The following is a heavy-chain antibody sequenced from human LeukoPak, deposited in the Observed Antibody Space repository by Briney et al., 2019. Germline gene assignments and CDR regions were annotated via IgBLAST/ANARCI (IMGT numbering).Heavy chain of an antibody. J-gene: IGHJ2*01. CDR2: IYYSGST. V-gene: IGHV4-31*03. CDR3: ARDKTTVTTWYFDL. Sequence: SETLSLTCTVSGGSISSGGYYWSWIRQHPGKGLEWIGYIYYSGSTYYNPSLKSRVTISVDTSKNQFSLKLSSVTAADTAVYYCARDKTTVTTWYFDLWGRGTLVTVSS. CDR1: GGSISSGGYY. D-gene: IGHD4-17*01.